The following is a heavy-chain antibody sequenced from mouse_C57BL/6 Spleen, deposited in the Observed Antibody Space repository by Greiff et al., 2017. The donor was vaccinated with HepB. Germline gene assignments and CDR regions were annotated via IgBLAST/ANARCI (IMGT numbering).Heavy chain of an antibody. CDR3: ATPYEGYAMYY. CDR1: GYTFTSYW. D-gene: IGHD2-3*01. Sequence: VQLQQSGAELAKPGASVKLSCKASGYTFTSYWMHWVKQRPGQGLEWIGYINPSSGYTKYNQKFKDTATLTADKSSTPAYMQLSSLTDEVSAVYYFATPYEGYAMYYWGQGTSVTVSS. CDR2: INPSSGYT. V-gene: IGHV1-7*01. J-gene: IGHJ4*01.